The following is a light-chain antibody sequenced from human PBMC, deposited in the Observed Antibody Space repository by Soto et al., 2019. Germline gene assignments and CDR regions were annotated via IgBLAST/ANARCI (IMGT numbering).Light chain of an antibody. CDR1: SSDVGGYNY. CDR3: CSYAGSYNVV. J-gene: IGLJ2*01. CDR2: DVT. Sequence: QSALTQPRSVSGSPGQSVTISCTGTSSDVGGYNYVSWYQQHPGKGPKIMIYDVTKRPSGVPDRFSGSKSVNTASLTISGLQAEDEADYYCCSYAGSYNVVFGGGTKLTVL. V-gene: IGLV2-11*01.